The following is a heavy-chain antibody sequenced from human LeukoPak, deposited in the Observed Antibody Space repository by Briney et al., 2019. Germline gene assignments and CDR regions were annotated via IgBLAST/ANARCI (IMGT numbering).Heavy chain of an antibody. CDR3: ARWVGGSGSYHPRGSFDY. D-gene: IGHD3-10*01. V-gene: IGHV1-3*03. CDR2: INAGNGNT. Sequence: ASVKVSCKASGYSFTSHYMHWVRQAPGQRLEWMGWINAGNGNTKYSQEFQGRVTITRDTSASTAYMELSSLRSEDMAVYYCARWVGGSGSYHPRGSFDYWGQGTLVTVSS. CDR1: GYSFTSHY. J-gene: IGHJ4*02.